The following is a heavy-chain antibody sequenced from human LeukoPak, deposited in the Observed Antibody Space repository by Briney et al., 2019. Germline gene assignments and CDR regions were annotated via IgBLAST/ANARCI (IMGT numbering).Heavy chain of an antibody. J-gene: IGHJ4*02. Sequence: PGGSLRLSCAASGFTFSSYWMHWVRQAPGKGLVWVSRINSDGSSTSYADSVKGRFTISGDNAKNTLYLQMNSLRAEDTAVYYCATGYCSSTSCYAAHYWGQGTLVTVSS. D-gene: IGHD2-2*03. CDR2: INSDGSST. CDR1: GFTFSSYW. CDR3: ATGYCSSTSCYAAHY. V-gene: IGHV3-74*01.